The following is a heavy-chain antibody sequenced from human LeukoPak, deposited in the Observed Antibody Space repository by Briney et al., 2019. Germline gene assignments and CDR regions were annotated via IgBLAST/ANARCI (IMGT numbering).Heavy chain of an antibody. D-gene: IGHD5-12*01. CDR2: IKPNSGAT. Sequence: ASVRVSCKASGYTFTVYYLHWVRQAPGQGLEWMGWIKPNSGATNYAQKFRARVTMTTDTSTSTAYMELGSLRSDDTAVYYCARRDIVATIIDYWGQGTLVTVSS. J-gene: IGHJ4*02. V-gene: IGHV1-2*02. CDR3: ARRDIVATIIDY. CDR1: GYTFTVYY.